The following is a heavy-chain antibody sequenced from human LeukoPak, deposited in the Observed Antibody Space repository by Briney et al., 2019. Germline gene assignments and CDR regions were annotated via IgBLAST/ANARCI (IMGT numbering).Heavy chain of an antibody. Sequence: GGSLRLSCAASGFTFSSYSMNWVRQAPGKGLEWVSSISSSSSYIYYADSVKGRFTISRDNAQNSLYLQMNSLRAEDTAVYYCARDQTPVAFDIWGQGTMVTVSS. D-gene: IGHD4-23*01. CDR1: GFTFSSYS. CDR3: ARDQTPVAFDI. J-gene: IGHJ3*02. CDR2: ISSSSSYI. V-gene: IGHV3-21*01.